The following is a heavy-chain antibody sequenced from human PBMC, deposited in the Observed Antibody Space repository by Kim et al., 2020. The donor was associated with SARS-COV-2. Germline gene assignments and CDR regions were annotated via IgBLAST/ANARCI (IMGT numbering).Heavy chain of an antibody. D-gene: IGHD6-19*01. CDR3: AKDHPSSGWPTFDS. CDR2: VNNNNNP. CDR1: GFTFSRRA. Sequence: GGSLRLSCAASGFTFSRRAMSWVRQVPGKGLEWIASVNNNNNPYYADSVKGRFTVSRDNTKDTFYLQMNSLRVDDTALYDCAKDHPSSGWPTFDSWGQGT. V-gene: IGHV3-23*05. J-gene: IGHJ4*02.